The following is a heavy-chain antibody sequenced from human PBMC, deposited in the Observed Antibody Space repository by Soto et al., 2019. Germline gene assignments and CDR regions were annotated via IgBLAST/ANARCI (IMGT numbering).Heavy chain of an antibody. V-gene: IGHV4-39*01. CDR1: GGILSTLGVY. CDR2: IYYTGET. J-gene: IGHJ4*02. Sequence: SDRLCLTCTTAGGILSTLGVYCRWMSRPHGKGLEWIGGIYYTGETYYNPSLKSRVTLFIDRSKNQFSLRLKSVTAADSAVYYCATQRAELIRYFDYWGLGSLVP. D-gene: IGHD1-26*01. CDR3: ATQRAELIRYFDY.